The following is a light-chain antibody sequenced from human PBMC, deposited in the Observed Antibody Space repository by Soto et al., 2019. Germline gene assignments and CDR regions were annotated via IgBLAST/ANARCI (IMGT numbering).Light chain of an antibody. Sequence: EIVMSQSPVTLSVSPGERATLSCRASQSVSDNLAWYQQKPGQAPRLLIYGASTRATDAPARFSGSGSGTEFTLTISSLQSEDFAVYYCQQYNNWPETFGQGTKVDIK. J-gene: IGKJ1*01. V-gene: IGKV3-15*01. CDR2: GAS. CDR3: QQYNNWPET. CDR1: QSVSDN.